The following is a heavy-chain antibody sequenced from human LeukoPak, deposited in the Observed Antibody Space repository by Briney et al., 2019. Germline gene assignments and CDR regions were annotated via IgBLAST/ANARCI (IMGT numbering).Heavy chain of an antibody. CDR2: ISGSTGNT. CDR3: ARVGRDCSSINCYWDDWFDP. V-gene: IGHV1-18*01. D-gene: IGHD2-2*01. CDR1: GYSSTSYG. J-gene: IGHJ5*02. Sequence: ASVKVSCKASGYSSTSYGITWVREAPGQGPEWMGWISGSTGNTHYAQNVQGRVTMTTDTSTSTAYMELRGLRSDDTAVYYCARVGRDCSSINCYWDDWFDPWGEGTLVIVSS.